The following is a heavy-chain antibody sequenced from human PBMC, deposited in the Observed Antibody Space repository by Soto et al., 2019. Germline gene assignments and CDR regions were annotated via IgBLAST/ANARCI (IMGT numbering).Heavy chain of an antibody. J-gene: IGHJ5*02. Sequence: QVQLVQSGAEVKKPGSSVKVSCKASGGTFSSYAISWVRQAPGQGLEWMGGIIPIFGTANYAQKFQGRVTITADESTRTAYMELSSLRSEDTAVYYCARGSYYDILTGYRNWFDPWGQGTLVTVSS. CDR3: ARGSYYDILTGYRNWFDP. CDR2: IIPIFGTA. V-gene: IGHV1-69*01. D-gene: IGHD3-9*01. CDR1: GGTFSSYA.